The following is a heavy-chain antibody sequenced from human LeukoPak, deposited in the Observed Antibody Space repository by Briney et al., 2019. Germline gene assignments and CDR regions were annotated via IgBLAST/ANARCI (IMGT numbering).Heavy chain of an antibody. CDR3: AGNYGDRADY. D-gene: IGHD4-17*01. V-gene: IGHV3-21*01. CDR2: ISSSSSYI. Sequence: GGSLRVSCAASGFTFSSYSMNWVRQAPGNGLEWVSSISSSSSYIYYADSVKGRFTISRDNAKNSLYLQMNSLRAEDTAVYYCAGNYGDRADYWGQGTLVTVSS. CDR1: GFTFSSYS. J-gene: IGHJ4*02.